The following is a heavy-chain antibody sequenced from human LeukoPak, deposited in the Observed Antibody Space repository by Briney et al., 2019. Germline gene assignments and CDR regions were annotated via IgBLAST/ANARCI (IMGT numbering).Heavy chain of an antibody. J-gene: IGHJ4*02. Sequence: PGGSLRLSCAASGFTFSSYWMSWVRQAPGKGLERVANIKQDGSEKYYVDSVKGRFTVSRDKAKNSLYLQMNSLRAEDTAVYYCARDSGSYFDYWGQGTLVTVSS. V-gene: IGHV3-7*01. CDR3: ARDSGSYFDY. CDR2: IKQDGSEK. D-gene: IGHD1-26*01. CDR1: GFTFSSYW.